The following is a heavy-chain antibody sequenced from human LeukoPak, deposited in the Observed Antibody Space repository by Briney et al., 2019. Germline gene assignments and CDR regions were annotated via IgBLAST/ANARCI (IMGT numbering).Heavy chain of an antibody. Sequence: GGSLRLSCAASGFTFSSYGMHWVRQAPGKGLEWVAVLSYDGSNKYYADSVKGRFTISRDNSKNTLYLQMNSLRAEDTAVYYCAKDGFLDRPRTTKIAAAGKLYFQHWGQGTLVTVSS. CDR3: AKDGFLDRPRTTKIAAAGKLYFQH. CDR2: LSYDGSNK. J-gene: IGHJ1*01. D-gene: IGHD6-13*01. CDR1: GFTFSSYG. V-gene: IGHV3-30*18.